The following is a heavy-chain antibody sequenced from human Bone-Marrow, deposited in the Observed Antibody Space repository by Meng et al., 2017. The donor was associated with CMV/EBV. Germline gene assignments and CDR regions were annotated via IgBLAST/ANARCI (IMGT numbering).Heavy chain of an antibody. J-gene: IGHJ4*02. V-gene: IGHV3-21*01. CDR2: ISSSSSYI. Sequence: GESLKISCAASGFTFSSYSMNWVRQAPGKGLEWVSSISSSSSYIYYADSVKGRFTISRDNAKNSLYLQMNSLRAEDTALYYCARGLDGSSWYLFDYWGQGALVTVSS. CDR3: ARGLDGSSWYLFDY. D-gene: IGHD6-13*01. CDR1: GFTFSSYS.